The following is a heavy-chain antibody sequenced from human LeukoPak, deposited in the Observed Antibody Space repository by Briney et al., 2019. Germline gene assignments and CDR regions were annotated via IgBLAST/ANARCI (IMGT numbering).Heavy chain of an antibody. V-gene: IGHV4-39*01. CDR3: VRQAREGPLPRYFDY. D-gene: IGHD1-26*01. J-gene: IGHJ4*02. CDR1: GGSISSSAYY. Sequence: SETLSPTCSVSGGSISSSAYYWGWIRQPPGKGLEWIGTIYYSGSTYYNPSLKSRVTISVDTSKNQFSLRLSSVAAADTAMYFCVRQAREGPLPRYFDYWGQGTLVTVPS. CDR2: IYYSGST.